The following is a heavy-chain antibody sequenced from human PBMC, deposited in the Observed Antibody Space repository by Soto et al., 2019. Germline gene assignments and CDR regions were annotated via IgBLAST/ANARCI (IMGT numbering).Heavy chain of an antibody. CDR1: GGTFSSYT. D-gene: IGHD6-25*01. CDR3: ARGNHRRLQLWYSDL. J-gene: IGHJ2*01. CDR2: IIPIFGTA. Sequence: QVQLVQSGAEVKKPGSSVTVSCKASGGTFSSYTISWVRQAPGQGLEWMGGIIPIFGTANYAQKFQGRVTITADKSTSTAYMELSSLRSEDTAVYYCARGNHRRLQLWYSDLWGRGTLVTVSS. V-gene: IGHV1-69*14.